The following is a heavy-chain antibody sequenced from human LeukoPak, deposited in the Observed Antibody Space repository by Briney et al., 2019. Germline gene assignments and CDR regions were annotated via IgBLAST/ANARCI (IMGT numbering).Heavy chain of an antibody. CDR2: INHSGST. CDR1: GGSFSGYY. Sequence: PSETLSLTYAVYGGSFSGYYWSWIRQPPGKGLEWIGEINHSGSTNYNPSLKSRVTISVDTSKNQFSLKLSSVTAADTAVYYCARVIVCGGDCLQDYWGQGTLVTVSS. D-gene: IGHD2-21*02. V-gene: IGHV4-34*01. CDR3: ARVIVCGGDCLQDY. J-gene: IGHJ4*02.